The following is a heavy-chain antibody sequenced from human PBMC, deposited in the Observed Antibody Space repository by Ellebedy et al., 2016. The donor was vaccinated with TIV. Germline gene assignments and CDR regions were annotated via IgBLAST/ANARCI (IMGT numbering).Heavy chain of an antibody. Sequence: AASVKVSCKASGGTFSSYAISWVRQAPGQGLEWMGRIIPILGIANYAQKFQGRVTTTADKSTSTAYMELSSLRSEDTAVYYCARVTAMVMDYYYYGMDVWGQGTTVTVSS. V-gene: IGHV1-69*04. CDR2: IIPILGIA. J-gene: IGHJ6*02. CDR1: GGTFSSYA. D-gene: IGHD5-18*01. CDR3: ARVTAMVMDYYYYGMDV.